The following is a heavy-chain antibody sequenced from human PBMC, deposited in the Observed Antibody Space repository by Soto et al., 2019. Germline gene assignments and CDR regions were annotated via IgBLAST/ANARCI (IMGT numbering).Heavy chain of an antibody. CDR1: GYTFTSYY. CDR3: ARDHEVDTDTGDNGMDV. J-gene: IGHJ6*02. CDR2: INPSGGST. D-gene: IGHD5-18*01. Sequence: ASLKVSCKASGYTFTSYYMHWVRHAPGQGLEWMGIINPSGGSTSYAQKFQGRVTMTRDTSTSAVYMELSSLRSEDTAVYYCARDHEVDTDTGDNGMDVWGQGTTVTSP. V-gene: IGHV1-46*01.